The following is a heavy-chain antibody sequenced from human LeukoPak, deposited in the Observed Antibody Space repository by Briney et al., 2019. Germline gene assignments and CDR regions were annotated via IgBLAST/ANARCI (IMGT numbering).Heavy chain of an antibody. D-gene: IGHD1-26*01. CDR1: GFTFDDYA. CDR3: AKDLQWELHGGAFDI. J-gene: IGHJ3*02. Sequence: GGSLRLSCAASGFTFDDYAMHWVRQAPGKGLEWVSGISWNSGSIGYADSVKGRFTISGDNAKNSLYLQMNSLRAEDMALYYCAKDLQWELHGGAFDIWGQGTMVTVSS. V-gene: IGHV3-9*03. CDR2: ISWNSGSI.